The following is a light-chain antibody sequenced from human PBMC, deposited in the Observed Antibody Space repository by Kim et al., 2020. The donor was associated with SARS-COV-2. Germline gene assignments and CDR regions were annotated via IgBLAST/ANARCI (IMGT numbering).Light chain of an antibody. V-gene: IGLV1-44*01. CDR1: SSNIGSNA. J-gene: IGLJ2*01. CDR2: SDD. Sequence: QSVLTQTPSASGTPGQRVTISCSGSSSNIGSNAVNWYHQLPGRAPKLLMYSDDQRPSGVPDRFSGSRSGTSASLAISGLQSEDEADYYCSTWDDSLNGLLFGGGTQLTVL. CDR3: STWDDSLNGLL.